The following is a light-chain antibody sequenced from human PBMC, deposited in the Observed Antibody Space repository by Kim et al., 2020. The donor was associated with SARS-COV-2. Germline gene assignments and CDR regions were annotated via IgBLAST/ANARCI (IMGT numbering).Light chain of an antibody. Sequence: LSPRESATLSCRASHSVNSNYLAWYQQKPGQAPRVLIYGASTRATGVPDRFGGSGSGTDFTLTITRLEPEDFAVYFCKQYGSSPRTFGQGTKLEI. CDR1: HSVNSNY. CDR3: KQYGSSPRT. J-gene: IGKJ2*01. V-gene: IGKV3-20*01. CDR2: GAS.